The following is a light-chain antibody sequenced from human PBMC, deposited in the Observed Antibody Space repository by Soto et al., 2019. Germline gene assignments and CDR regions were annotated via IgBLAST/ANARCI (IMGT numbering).Light chain of an antibody. J-gene: IGKJ2*04. CDR1: QSIIRY. V-gene: IGKV1-39*01. Sequence: DIQMTQSPSSLSASVGDSVTITCRASQSIIRYLNWYQQKPGKAPKLLIYGTSSLQGGVPSRFSGSGSGTDFTLTISTLQPEDFATYYCQQTFTTPCSFGQGTKLETK. CDR3: QQTFTTPCS. CDR2: GTS.